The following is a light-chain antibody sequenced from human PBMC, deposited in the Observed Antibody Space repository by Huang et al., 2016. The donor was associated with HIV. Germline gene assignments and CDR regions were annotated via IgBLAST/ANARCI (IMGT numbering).Light chain of an antibody. CDR3: MQGIHLPA. CDR2: AVT. J-gene: IGKJ2*01. Sequence: EIVLTQTPLSLSVTPGQPASISCRSSQSLLQSDGKTYLSWYLQKAGHSPHLRIYAVTRRCCGVPDRISSSWSGTDITLRISLVEAEDVGVYYCMQGIHLPAFGQGTKLEIK. CDR1: QSLLQSDGKTY. V-gene: IGKV2-29*01.